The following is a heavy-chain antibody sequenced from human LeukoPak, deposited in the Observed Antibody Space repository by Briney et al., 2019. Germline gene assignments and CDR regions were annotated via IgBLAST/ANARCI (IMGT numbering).Heavy chain of an antibody. Sequence: SQTLSLTCTVSGGSISSGNYYWSWIRQPPGKGLESIGYIHHSGNTYYNPSLKSRITMSVDTSRNQFSLKLSSVTAADTAVYYCARTHRTGYYYGMDVWGQGTTVTVSS. CDR2: IHHSGNT. V-gene: IGHV4-30-4*08. J-gene: IGHJ6*02. CDR1: GGSISSGNYY. CDR3: ARTHRTGYYYGMDV. D-gene: IGHD3-9*01.